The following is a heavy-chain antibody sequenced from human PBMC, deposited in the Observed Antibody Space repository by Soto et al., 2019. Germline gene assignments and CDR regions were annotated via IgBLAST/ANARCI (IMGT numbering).Heavy chain of an antibody. J-gene: IGHJ6*03. CDR1: GGSFSGYY. CDR3: ARGTGTYYYYYMDV. CDR2: INHSGST. D-gene: IGHD3-10*01. Sequence: QVQLQQWGAGLLKPSETLSLTCAVYGGSFSGYYWSWIRQPPGKGLEWSGEINHSGSTNYNPSLKSRVTISVDTSKNQFSLKLSSVTAADTAVYYCARGTGTYYYYYMDVWGKGTTVTVSS. V-gene: IGHV4-34*01.